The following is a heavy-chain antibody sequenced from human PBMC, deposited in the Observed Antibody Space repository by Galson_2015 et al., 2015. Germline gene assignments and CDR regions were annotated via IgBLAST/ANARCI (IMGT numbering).Heavy chain of an antibody. CDR3: AKGGVYYDYVWGSYRPVDFDY. D-gene: IGHD3-16*02. CDR2: ISGSGGST. Sequence: SLRLSCAASGFTFSSYAMSWVRQAPGKGLEWVSAISGSGGSTYYADSVKGRFTISRDNSKNTLYLQMNSLRAEDTAVYYCAKGGVYYDYVWGSYRPVDFDYWGQGTLVTVSS. CDR1: GFTFSSYA. V-gene: IGHV3-23*01. J-gene: IGHJ4*02.